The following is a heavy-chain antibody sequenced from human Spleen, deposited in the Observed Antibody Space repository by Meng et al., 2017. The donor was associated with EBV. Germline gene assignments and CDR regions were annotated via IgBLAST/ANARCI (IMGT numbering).Heavy chain of an antibody. V-gene: IGHV4-4*02. J-gene: IGHJ4*02. D-gene: IGHD1-1*01. CDR1: GGSISTSNW. CDR3: ASDGISRYFDN. CDR2: VFRTGDT. Sequence: VQLEESGPGQVKPSGXLSLICTVSGGSISTSNWWSWVRQSPEKGLEWIGEVFRTGDTNYNPSLKSRVTILIDKSKNQFSLKLNSVTAADTAIYFCASDGISRYFDNGGPGTLVTVSS.